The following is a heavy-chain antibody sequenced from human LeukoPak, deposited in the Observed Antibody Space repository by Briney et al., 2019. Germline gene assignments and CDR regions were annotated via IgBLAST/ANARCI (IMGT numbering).Heavy chain of an antibody. CDR3: AREECRGSRCYSSNPSWYFYYMDV. V-gene: IGHV3-7*01. Sequence: TGGSLRLSCAASGFTFSSYWMSWVRQAPGKGLEWVANIKQDGSEKHYVDSVKGRFTISRDNAKNSMDLQMNSLRAEDTAVYYCAREECRGSRCYSSNPSWYFYYMDVWGKGTTVTVSS. CDR1: GFTFSSYW. D-gene: IGHD2-15*01. J-gene: IGHJ6*03. CDR2: IKQDGSEK.